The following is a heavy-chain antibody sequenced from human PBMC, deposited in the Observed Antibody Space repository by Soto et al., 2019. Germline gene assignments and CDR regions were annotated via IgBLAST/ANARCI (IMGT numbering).Heavy chain of an antibody. CDR3: ARDLTGDPNY. CDR2: INPNSGGT. J-gene: IGHJ4*02. Sequence: QVQLVQSGAEVKKPGASVNVSCEASGYTFTGSSIHWVRQAPGQGLEWMGYINPNSGGTIFAQKFQGRVTMTRDTSISTAYMALSRVASDDTAVYYCARDLTGDPNYWGQGTLVTVSS. CDR1: GYTFTGSS. D-gene: IGHD7-27*01. V-gene: IGHV1-2*02.